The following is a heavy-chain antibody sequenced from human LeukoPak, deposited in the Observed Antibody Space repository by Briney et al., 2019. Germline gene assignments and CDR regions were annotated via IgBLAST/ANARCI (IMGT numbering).Heavy chain of an antibody. CDR2: ISGSGGST. J-gene: IGHJ4*02. D-gene: IGHD2-15*01. V-gene: IGHV3-23*01. Sequence: PGGSLRLSCAASGFTFSSYAMSWVRQAPGKVLEWVSAISGSGGSTYYADSVKGRFTISRDNSKNTLYLQMNSLRAEETAVYYCAKDFLVVVVADYFDYWGQGTLVTVSS. CDR1: GFTFSSYA. CDR3: AKDFLVVVVADYFDY.